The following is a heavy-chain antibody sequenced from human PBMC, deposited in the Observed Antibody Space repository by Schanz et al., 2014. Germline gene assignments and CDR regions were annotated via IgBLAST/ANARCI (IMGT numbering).Heavy chain of an antibody. CDR2: ISGSGGST. V-gene: IGHV3-23*04. J-gene: IGHJ4*02. D-gene: IGHD2-8*02. Sequence: EVQLVESGGGLVQPGGSLRLSCTASGFTFSDYWMSWVRQAPGKGLEWVSAISGSGGSTYYADSVRGRFTISRDNAENTLFLQMNSLRAEDTAVYYCAKSLESCPGGRCSRGYFDYWGQGTLVTVSS. CDR1: GFTFSDYW. CDR3: AKSLESCPGGRCSRGYFDY.